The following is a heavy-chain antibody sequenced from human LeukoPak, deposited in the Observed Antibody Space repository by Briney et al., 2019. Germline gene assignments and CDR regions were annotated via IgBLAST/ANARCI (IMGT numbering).Heavy chain of an antibody. Sequence: PGGSLRLSCAASGFTFSSYAMHWVRQAPGKGPEWVAVISYDGSNKYYADSVKGRFTISRDNSKNTLYLQMNSLRAEDTAVYYCARGDWYFDLWGRGTLVTVSS. V-gene: IGHV3-30*04. CDR2: ISYDGSNK. CDR3: ARGDWYFDL. J-gene: IGHJ2*01. CDR1: GFTFSSYA.